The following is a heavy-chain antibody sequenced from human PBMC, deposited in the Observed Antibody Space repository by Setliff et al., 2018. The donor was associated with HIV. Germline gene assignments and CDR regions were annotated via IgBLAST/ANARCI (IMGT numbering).Heavy chain of an antibody. V-gene: IGHV4-61*01. D-gene: IGHD3-3*01. Sequence: LVNPTETLTLTCSVSGFSLSNARMGVSWIRQPPGKGLEWIGYIHYSGSFNYNPSLKSRVSISLDTSKKQVSLKLNSVTAADTAVYYCARGLSIFGVATPGFYSFMDVWGKGTTVTVSS. J-gene: IGHJ6*03. CDR1: GFSLSNARMG. CDR2: IHYSGSF. CDR3: ARGLSIFGVATPGFYSFMDV.